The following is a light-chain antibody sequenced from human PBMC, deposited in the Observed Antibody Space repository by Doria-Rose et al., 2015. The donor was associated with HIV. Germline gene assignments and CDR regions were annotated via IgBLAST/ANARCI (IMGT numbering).Light chain of an antibody. J-gene: IGLJ1*01. V-gene: IGLV1-40*01. CDR1: SSNIGAGFD. Sequence: QPGLTQPPSVTGAPGQRVAISCTGSSSNIGAGFDVNWYQQVPGTAPKLLIHGNINRPSRIPDRFSGSKSGSSASQAISGLRAEDEADYYCQSYDSRLSVYVFGTGTKVTVL. CDR2: GNI. CDR3: QSYDSRLSVYV.